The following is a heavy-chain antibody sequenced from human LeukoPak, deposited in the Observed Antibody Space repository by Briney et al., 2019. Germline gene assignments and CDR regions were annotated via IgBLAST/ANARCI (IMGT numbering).Heavy chain of an antibody. V-gene: IGHV3-53*01. CDR2: IYSDGST. CDR3: ARGGGAFCGSDCHRNFDF. Sequence: GGSLRLSCAASGFTVTNNYMSWVRQAPGKGLEWVSVIYSDGSTYYTNSVKGRFTISRDNSNNTLDLQMNSLRAENTAVYYCARGGGAFCGSDCHRNFDFWGQGTLVTVSS. J-gene: IGHJ4*02. CDR1: GFTVTNNY. D-gene: IGHD2-21*02.